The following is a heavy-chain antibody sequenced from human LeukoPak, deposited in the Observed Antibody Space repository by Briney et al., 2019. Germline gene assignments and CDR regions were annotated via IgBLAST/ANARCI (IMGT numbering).Heavy chain of an antibody. CDR3: AGRVATFLDY. Sequence: SETLSLTCTASGYSISSGYYWGWIRQPPGKGLEWIGSIYHSGSTYYNPSLKSRVTISVDTSKNQFSLKLSSVTAADTAVYYCAGRVATFLDYWGQGTLVTVSS. J-gene: IGHJ4*02. V-gene: IGHV4-38-2*02. CDR1: GYSISSGYY. CDR2: IYHSGST. D-gene: IGHD5-12*01.